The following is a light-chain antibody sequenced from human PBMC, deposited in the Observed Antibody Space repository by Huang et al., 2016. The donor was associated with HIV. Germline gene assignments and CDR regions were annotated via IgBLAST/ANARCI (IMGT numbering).Light chain of an antibody. CDR2: LGS. J-gene: IGKJ2*01. CDR1: QSLRHRNGLNY. V-gene: IGKV2-28*01. Sequence: VVMTQSPLSLPVPPGEPASIPCRSSQSLRHRNGLNYLDWYLQKPGQSPQLLIHLGSSRASGVPDRFSGGGSGTDFSLNISRVDAEDAGIYYCMEALQTPYTFGQGTKLEI. CDR3: MEALQTPYT.